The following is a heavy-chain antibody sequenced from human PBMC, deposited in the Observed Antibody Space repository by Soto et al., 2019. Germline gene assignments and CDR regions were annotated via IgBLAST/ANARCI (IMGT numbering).Heavy chain of an antibody. CDR3: ARTYYDFCSGYYGIGY. CDR1: GFTFSSYG. J-gene: IGHJ4*02. D-gene: IGHD3-3*01. Sequence: QVQLVESGGGVVQPGRSLRLSCAASGFTFSSYGMHWVRQAPGKGLEWVAVIRYDGSNKYYADSVKGRFTISRDNSKNTLYLQMNSLRAEDTAVYYCARTYYDFCSGYYGIGYWGQGTLVTVSS. V-gene: IGHV3-33*01. CDR2: IRYDGSNK.